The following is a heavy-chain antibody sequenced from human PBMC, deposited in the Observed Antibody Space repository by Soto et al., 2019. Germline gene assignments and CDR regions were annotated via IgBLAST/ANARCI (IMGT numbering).Heavy chain of an antibody. CDR1: GFSLSSYW. D-gene: IGHD6-19*01. V-gene: IGHV3-7*01. J-gene: IGHJ6*02. CDR2: IKQDGSEK. CDR3: ARDGDASGWYHYGMDV. Sequence: PGGSLRLSCAASGFSLSSYWMNWVRQAPGKGLEWVANIKQDGSEKYYVDSVKGRFFISRDNAKNSLYLQVNSLRAEDTAVYYCARDGDASGWYHYGMDVWGRGTMVTVSS.